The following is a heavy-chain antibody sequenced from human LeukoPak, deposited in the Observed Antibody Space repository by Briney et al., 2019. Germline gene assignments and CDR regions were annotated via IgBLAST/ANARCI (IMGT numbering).Heavy chain of an antibody. V-gene: IGHV3-74*01. CDR2: ITNDGSST. D-gene: IGHD2-2*01. CDR1: GFTLSDYW. J-gene: IGHJ4*02. CDR3: ARGGVVVAFDY. Sequence: GGSLRLSCAASGFTLSDYWMHWVRQAPGKGLVWVSHITNDGSSTNYADPVKGRFTISRDSAKNTLYLQMNSLRAEDTAVYYCARGGVVVAFDYWGQGTLVTVSS.